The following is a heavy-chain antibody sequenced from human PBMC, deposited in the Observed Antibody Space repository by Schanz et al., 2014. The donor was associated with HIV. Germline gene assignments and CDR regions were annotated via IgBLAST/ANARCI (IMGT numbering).Heavy chain of an antibody. CDR2: MNPNSGNT. Sequence: QVQLVQSGVEVKKPGASVKVSCKASGYSFTGFFLHWVRQAPGQGLEWMGWMNPNSGNTGFAQKFQGRVTMTRNTSINTAYMEVSGLKSEDTAVYYCASDLSVYSSSSSVWGQGTTVTVSS. CDR3: ASDLSVYSSSSSV. D-gene: IGHD6-13*01. J-gene: IGHJ6*02. V-gene: IGHV1-8*02. CDR1: GYSFTGFF.